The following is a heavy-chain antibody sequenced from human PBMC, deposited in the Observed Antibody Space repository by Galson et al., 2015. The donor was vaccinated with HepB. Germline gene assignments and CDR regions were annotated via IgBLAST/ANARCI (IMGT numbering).Heavy chain of an antibody. CDR1: GYTFTSYA. CDR3: ARVGIAVDPYYFDY. Sequence: SVKVSCKASGYTFTSYAMNWVRQAPGQGLEWMGWINTNTGNPTYAQGFTGRFVFSLDTSVSTAYLQISSLKAEDTAVYYCARVGIAVDPYYFDYWGQGTLVTVSS. D-gene: IGHD6-19*01. J-gene: IGHJ4*02. V-gene: IGHV7-4-1*02. CDR2: INTNTGNP.